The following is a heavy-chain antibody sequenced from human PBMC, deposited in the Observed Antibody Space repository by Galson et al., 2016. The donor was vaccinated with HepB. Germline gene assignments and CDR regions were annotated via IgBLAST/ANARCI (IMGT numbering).Heavy chain of an antibody. Sequence: SLRLSCAASGFTFSRYAMTWVRQAPGKGLEWVSDTSGSGGSTNYADSVKGRFTISRDNSKNTLYLHMNSLRAEDTALYYCARVVTPMAAANRGFGSWGQGTQVVVSS. CDR2: TSGSGGST. V-gene: IGHV3-23*01. CDR1: GFTFSRYA. J-gene: IGHJ5*02. D-gene: IGHD6-13*01. CDR3: ARVVTPMAAANRGFGS.